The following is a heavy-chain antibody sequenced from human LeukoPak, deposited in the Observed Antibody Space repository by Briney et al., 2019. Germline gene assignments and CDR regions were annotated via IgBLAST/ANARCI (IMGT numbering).Heavy chain of an antibody. CDR2: INPSGGST. Sequence: VASVKVSCKASGYTFTSHYVHWVRQAPGQGLEWMGIINPSGGSTSFAQKFQGRVTMTKDTSTSTVYMEVNSLRSEDTAAYYYARGGGSSWYETGKFDYWGQGTLVTVSS. V-gene: IGHV1-46*01. D-gene: IGHD6-13*01. CDR1: GYTFTSHY. CDR3: ARGGGSSWYETGKFDY. J-gene: IGHJ4*02.